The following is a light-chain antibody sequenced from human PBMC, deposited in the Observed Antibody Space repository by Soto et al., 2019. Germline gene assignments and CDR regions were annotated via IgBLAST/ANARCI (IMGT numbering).Light chain of an antibody. CDR3: QQYNKFSPPT. J-gene: IGKJ1*01. CDR2: DAS. V-gene: IGKV1-5*01. CDR1: QSISNW. Sequence: DIQMSQSLSTLCASVKKRVTVTCRASQSISNWLAWYQQKPGKAPTLLIYDASILESGVPSRFSGSGSGTDFTLTISSLQPDDFATYYCQQYNKFSPPTFDQGTKVNIK.